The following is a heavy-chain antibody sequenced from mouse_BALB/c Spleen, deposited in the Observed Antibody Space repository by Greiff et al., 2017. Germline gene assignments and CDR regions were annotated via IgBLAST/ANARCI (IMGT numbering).Heavy chain of an antibody. J-gene: IGHJ2*01. Sequence: DVHLVESGGGLVQPGGSRKLSCAASGFTFSSFGMHWVRQAPEKGLEWVAYISSGSSTIYYADTVKGRFTISRDNPKNTLFLQMTSLRSEDTAMYYCARHGSSYYFDYWGQGTTLTVSS. CDR3: ARHGSSYYFDY. V-gene: IGHV5-17*02. CDR2: ISSGSSTI. CDR1: GFTFSSFG. D-gene: IGHD1-1*01.